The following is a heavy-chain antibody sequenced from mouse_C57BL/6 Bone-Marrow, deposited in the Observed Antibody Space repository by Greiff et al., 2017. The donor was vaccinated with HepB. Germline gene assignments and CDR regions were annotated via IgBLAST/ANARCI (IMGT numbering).Heavy chain of an antibody. D-gene: IGHD1-1*01. J-gene: IGHJ1*03. CDR1: GFTFSSYT. V-gene: IGHV5-9*01. CDR3: ARQVLRYWYFDV. Sequence: EVQLVESGGGLVKPGGSLTLSCAASGFTFSSYTMSWVRQTPEKRLEWVATISGGGGNNYYPDIVKGRFTISSDNAKNTLYLQMSSLRSEDTALYYVARQVLRYWYFDVWGTGTTVTVSS. CDR2: ISGGGGNN.